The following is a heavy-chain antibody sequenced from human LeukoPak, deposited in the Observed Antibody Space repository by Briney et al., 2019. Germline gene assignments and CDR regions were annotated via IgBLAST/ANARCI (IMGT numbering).Heavy chain of an antibody. CDR1: GFTVSSNY. CDR2: IYSGGST. V-gene: IGHV3-53*01. D-gene: IGHD3-10*01. Sequence: GGSLRLSCVASGFTVSSNYMSWVRQAPGKGLEWVSVIYSGGSTYYADSVKGRFTISRDNSKNTLYLQMNSLRAEDTAVYYCASGSGSYRTPYYYMDVWGSGTTVTVSS. J-gene: IGHJ6*03. CDR3: ASGSGSYRTPYYYMDV.